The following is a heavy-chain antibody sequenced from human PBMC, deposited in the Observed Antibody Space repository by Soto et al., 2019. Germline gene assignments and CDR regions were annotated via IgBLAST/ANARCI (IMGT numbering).Heavy chain of an antibody. D-gene: IGHD3-10*01. J-gene: IGHJ4*02. V-gene: IGHV3-11*06. Sequence: GSLRLSCAASGFTFSDYYMSWIRQAPGKGLEWVSYISSSSSYTNYADSVKGRFTISRDNAKNSLYLQMNSLRAEDTAVYYCARADYYGSGSRYYSDYWGQGTLVTVSS. CDR3: ARADYYGSGSRYYSDY. CDR1: GFTFSDYY. CDR2: ISSSSSYT.